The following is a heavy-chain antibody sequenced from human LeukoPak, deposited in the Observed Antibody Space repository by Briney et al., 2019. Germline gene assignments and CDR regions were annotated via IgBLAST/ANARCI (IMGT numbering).Heavy chain of an antibody. CDR1: GGTFSSYA. V-gene: IGHV1-8*02. Sequence: ASVKVSCKASGGTFSSYAINWVRQATGQGLEWMGWMNPNSGNTGYAQKFQGRVTMTRNTSISTAYMELSSLRSEDTAVYYCARGRRIVGATVGFNYWGQGTLVTVSS. J-gene: IGHJ4*02. D-gene: IGHD1-26*01. CDR2: MNPNSGNT. CDR3: ARGRRIVGATVGFNY.